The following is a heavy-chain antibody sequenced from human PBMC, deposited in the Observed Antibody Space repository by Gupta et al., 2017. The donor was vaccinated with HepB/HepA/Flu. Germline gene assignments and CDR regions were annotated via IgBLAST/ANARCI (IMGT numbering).Heavy chain of an antibody. CDR3: ARDSSSFVAFDI. V-gene: IGHV3-21*01. CDR2: ISSSSSYI. D-gene: IGHD3-16*01. J-gene: IGHJ3*02. Sequence: EVQLVESGGGLVKPGGSLRLSCAASGFTFSSYSMNWVRQAPGKGLEWVSSISSSSSYIYYADSVKGRFTISRDNAKNSLYLQMNSLRAEDTAVYYCARDSSSFVAFDIWGQGTMVTVSS. CDR1: GFTFSSYS.